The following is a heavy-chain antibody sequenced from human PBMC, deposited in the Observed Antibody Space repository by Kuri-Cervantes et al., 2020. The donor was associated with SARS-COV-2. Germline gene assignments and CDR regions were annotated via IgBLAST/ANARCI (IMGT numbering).Heavy chain of an antibody. CDR2: IYSNGDT. V-gene: IGHV3-66*01. J-gene: IGHJ4*02. CDR3: MRDPPKQGR. Sequence: GGSLRLSCAASGFTFSTYNMNWVRQAPGKGLEWVSLIYSNGDTQYADSVKGRFTISRDSSKNTMYLQMNSLRVEDTAVYYCMRDPPKQGRWGQGTLVTVSS. CDR1: GFTFSTYN.